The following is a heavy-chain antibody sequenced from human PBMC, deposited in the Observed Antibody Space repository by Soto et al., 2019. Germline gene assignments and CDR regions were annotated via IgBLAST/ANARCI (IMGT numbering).Heavy chain of an antibody. CDR3: AKAPGRGGVVVVMAN. D-gene: IGHD3-22*01. CDR1: GFTFDDYA. CDR2: ISWNSGSI. Sequence: EVQLVESGGGLVQPGRSLRLSCAASGFTFDDYAMHWVRQAPGKGLEWVSGISWNSGSIGYADSVKGRFTISRDNAKNSLYLQMNSLRAEDTALYYCAKAPGRGGVVVVMANWGQGTLFTVSS. V-gene: IGHV3-9*01. J-gene: IGHJ4*02.